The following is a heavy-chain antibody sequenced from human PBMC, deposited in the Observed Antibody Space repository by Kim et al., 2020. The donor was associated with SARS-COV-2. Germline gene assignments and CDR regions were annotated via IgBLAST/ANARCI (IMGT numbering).Heavy chain of an antibody. J-gene: IGHJ6*02. V-gene: IGHV4-59*01. CDR2: IYYSGST. D-gene: IGHD3-9*01. CDR3: ARGYESSPYDILTGYYPSHYYYGMDV. Sequence: SETLSLTCTVSGGSISSYYWSWIRQPPGKGLEWIGYIYYSGSTNYNPSLKSRVTISVDTSKNQFSLKLSSVTAADTAVYYCARGYESSPYDILTGYYPSHYYYGMDVWGQGTTVTVSS. CDR1: GGSISSYY.